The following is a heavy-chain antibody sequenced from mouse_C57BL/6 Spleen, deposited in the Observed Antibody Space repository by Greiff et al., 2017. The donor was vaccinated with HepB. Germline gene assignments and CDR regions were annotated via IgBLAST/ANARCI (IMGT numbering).Heavy chain of an antibody. D-gene: IGHD1-1*01. J-gene: IGHJ4*01. V-gene: IGHV5-16*01. CDR1: GFTFSDYY. Sequence: EVQLVESEGGLVQPGSSMKLSCTASGFTFSDYYMAWVRQVPEKGLEWVANINYDGSSTYYLDSLKSRFIISRDNAKNILYLQMSSLKSEDTATYYCAREGPHYYGSSPYYYAMDYWGQGTSVTVSS. CDR3: AREGPHYYGSSPYYYAMDY. CDR2: INYDGSST.